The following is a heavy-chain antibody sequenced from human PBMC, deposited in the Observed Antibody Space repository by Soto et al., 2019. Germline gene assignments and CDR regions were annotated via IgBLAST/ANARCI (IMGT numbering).Heavy chain of an antibody. CDR3: TRVGGYYGDYPNFDY. D-gene: IGHD4-17*01. CDR1: GSSISPFY. Sequence: SDSLSITCSVSGSSISPFYWSWIRQPPGKGLEWIGNMYYTGSTKYNPSLKSRVTLSLGTSRNQLSLKLTSVTAADTAVYYCTRVGGYYGDYPNFDYWGPGTLVTVS. J-gene: IGHJ4*02. V-gene: IGHV4-59*07. CDR2: MYYTGST.